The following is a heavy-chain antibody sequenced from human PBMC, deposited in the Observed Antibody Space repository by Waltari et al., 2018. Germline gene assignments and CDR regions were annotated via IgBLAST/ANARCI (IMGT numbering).Heavy chain of an antibody. J-gene: IGHJ6*02. CDR3: ARVARRTYRSPVPGRHYYYGMDV. Sequence: EEQLVQSGGGLVQPWDSLRLSCAASGFTFSTYWLNWLPPAPGKGPLWVSRISSDASDTAYADSVKGRLTISRDNAKNTLYLQMNRLRAEDTAVYYCARVARRTYRSPVPGRHYYYGMDVWGQGTTVTVSS. CDR1: GFTFSTYW. D-gene: IGHD1-1*01. CDR2: ISSDASDT. V-gene: IGHV3-74*03.